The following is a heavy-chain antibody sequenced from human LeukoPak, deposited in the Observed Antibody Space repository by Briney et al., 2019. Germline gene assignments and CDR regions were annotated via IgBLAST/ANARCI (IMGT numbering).Heavy chain of an antibody. Sequence: SETLSLTCTISGGSISSHYWSWIRQPPGKGLEWIGYIYYSGSTNYNPSLESRVTISVDTPKRRFSLKLSSVTAADTAVYYCARVGASSSSWYYFDYWGQGTLVTVSS. V-gene: IGHV4-59*11. CDR2: IYYSGST. CDR3: ARVGASSSSWYYFDY. D-gene: IGHD6-13*01. CDR1: GGSISSHY. J-gene: IGHJ4*02.